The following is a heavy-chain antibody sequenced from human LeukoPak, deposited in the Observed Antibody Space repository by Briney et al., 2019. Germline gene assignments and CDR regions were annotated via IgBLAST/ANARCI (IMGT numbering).Heavy chain of an antibody. CDR3: ARFLGPSGGLDY. CDR2: TYPDDSET. CDR1: GYSFTTYW. J-gene: IGHJ4*02. V-gene: IGHV5-51*01. Sequence: GESLKISCKVSGYSFTTYWIGWVRQMPGKGLEWMGITYPDDSETRYSASFQGQVTISADKSISIAYLQWSSLKASDTAMYYCARFLGPSGGLDYWGQGTRVTVSS. D-gene: IGHD3/OR15-3a*01.